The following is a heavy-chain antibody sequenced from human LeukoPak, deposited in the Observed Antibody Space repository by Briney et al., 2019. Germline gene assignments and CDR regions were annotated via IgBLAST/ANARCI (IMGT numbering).Heavy chain of an antibody. V-gene: IGHV4-4*07. J-gene: IGHJ3*02. D-gene: IGHD3-16*01. Sequence: SETLSLTCTVSGGSLSNHYWNWIRHPAGTGLEYIGRIFHTGSTNYNPSLKSRVTMSVDTSSNQFSLNLTSVTAADTAVYYCARGPLGGESFDIWGQGTMVTVS. CDR2: IFHTGST. CDR3: ARGPLGGESFDI. CDR1: GGSLSNHY.